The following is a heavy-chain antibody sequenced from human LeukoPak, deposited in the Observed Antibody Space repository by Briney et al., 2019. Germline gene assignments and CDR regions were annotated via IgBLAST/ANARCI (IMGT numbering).Heavy chain of an antibody. V-gene: IGHV4-59*01. D-gene: IGHD4-23*01. CDR1: GGSISNYY. CDR3: ARYTDYGGNSRIVDY. CDR2: ISYSGST. J-gene: IGHJ4*02. Sequence: SETLSLTCTVSGGSISNYYWSWVRQPPGKGLEWIGYISYSGSTNYNPSLKSRVTISVDTSKNQFSLKLGSVTAADTAMYYCARYTDYGGNSRIVDYWGQGTLVTVSS.